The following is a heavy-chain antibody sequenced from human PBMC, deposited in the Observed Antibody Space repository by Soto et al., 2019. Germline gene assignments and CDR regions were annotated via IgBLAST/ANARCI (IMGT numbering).Heavy chain of an antibody. J-gene: IGHJ5*02. CDR1: GGSISSGGYS. Sequence: SETLSLTCAVSGGSISSGGYSWSWIRQPPGKGLEWIGYIYHSGSTYHNPSLKSRVTISVDRSKNQFSLKLSSVTAADTAVYYCAAGGGLPRYHCGQGTLVTVSS. CDR3: AAGGGLPRYH. CDR2: IYHSGST. D-gene: IGHD4-17*01. V-gene: IGHV4-30-2*01.